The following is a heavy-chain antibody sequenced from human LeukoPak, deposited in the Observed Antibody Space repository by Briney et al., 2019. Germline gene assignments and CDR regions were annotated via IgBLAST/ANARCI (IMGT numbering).Heavy chain of an antibody. CDR3: ARSDDYYGSGSSYYFDY. CDR1: GGSISSYY. D-gene: IGHD3-10*01. Sequence: SETLSLTCTVSGGSISSYYWSWIRQPAGKGLEWIGRIYTSGSTNYNPSLKSRVTMSVDTSKNQFSLKLSSVTAADTAVYYCARSDDYYGSGSSYYFDYWGQGTLVTVSS. CDR2: IYTSGST. J-gene: IGHJ4*02. V-gene: IGHV4-4*07.